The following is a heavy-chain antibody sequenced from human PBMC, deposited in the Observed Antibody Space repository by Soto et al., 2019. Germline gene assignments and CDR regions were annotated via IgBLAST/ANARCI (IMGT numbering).Heavy chain of an antibody. J-gene: IGHJ4*02. CDR1: GYTFTSYG. D-gene: IGHD5-12*01. CDR2: ISAYNGNT. CDR3: ARDDIVATITDY. Sequence: ASVKVSCNASGYTFTSYGISLVRQAPGQRLEWMGWISAYNGNTNYAQKLQGRVTMTTDTSTSTAYMELRSLRSDDTAVYYCARDDIVATITDYWGQGTLVTVSS. V-gene: IGHV1-18*01.